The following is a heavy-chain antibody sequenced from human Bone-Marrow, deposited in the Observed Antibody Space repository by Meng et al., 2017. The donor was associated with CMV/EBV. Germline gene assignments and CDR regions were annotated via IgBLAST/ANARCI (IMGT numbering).Heavy chain of an antibody. J-gene: IGHJ1*01. V-gene: IGHV1-2*02. Sequence: ASVKVSCKASGHTFTGYYMHWVRQAPGQGLEWMGWINPNSGGTNYAQKFQGRVTMTRDTSISTAYMELSRLRSRDTAVYYCAREVLIQLCWLGYWGQGTLVTVSS. CDR1: GHTFTGYY. CDR3: AREVLIQLCWLGY. D-gene: IGHD3-10*02. CDR2: INPNSGGT.